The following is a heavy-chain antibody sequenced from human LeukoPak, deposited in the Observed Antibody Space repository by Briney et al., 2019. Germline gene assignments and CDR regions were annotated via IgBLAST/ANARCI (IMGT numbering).Heavy chain of an antibody. CDR2: INQGGSEK. Sequence: GGSLRLSCAPSGFTFRTYWMGWVRQAPGKGLEWLANINQGGSEKYYVDSVKGRFTISRDNAKNSLFLQMNSLRAEDTAVYYCARDVGDLWGQGTLVTVSS. CDR3: ARDVGDL. V-gene: IGHV3-7*01. J-gene: IGHJ4*02. CDR1: GFTFRTYW. D-gene: IGHD2-21*02.